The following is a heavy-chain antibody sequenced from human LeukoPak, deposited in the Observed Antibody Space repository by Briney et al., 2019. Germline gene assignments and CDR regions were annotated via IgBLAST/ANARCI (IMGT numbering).Heavy chain of an antibody. J-gene: IGHJ4*02. CDR2: INTYNGNT. Sequence: ASVKVSCKASGYTFTNYGISWVRQAPGQGLEWMGRINTYNGNTDYIQKLQGRVTMTTDTSTSTAYMELRSLTSDDTAVYYCARDFLAGIGYGDYWGQGTLVAVSS. D-gene: IGHD6-19*01. CDR3: ARDFLAGIGYGDY. V-gene: IGHV1-18*01. CDR1: GYTFTNYG.